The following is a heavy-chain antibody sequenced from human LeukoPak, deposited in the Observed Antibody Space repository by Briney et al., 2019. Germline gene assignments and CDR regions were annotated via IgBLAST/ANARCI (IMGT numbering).Heavy chain of an antibody. V-gene: IGHV1-8*01. Sequence: ASVKVSCKASGYTFTSYDINGVRQATGQGLEWMGWMNPNSGNTGYAQKFQARVTMTRNTSISTAYMELSSLRSEDTAVYYCARGRGYCSSTSCSGIAFDIWGQGTMVTVSS. CDR2: MNPNSGNT. J-gene: IGHJ3*02. CDR3: ARGRGYCSSTSCSGIAFDI. CDR1: GYTFTSYD. D-gene: IGHD2-2*01.